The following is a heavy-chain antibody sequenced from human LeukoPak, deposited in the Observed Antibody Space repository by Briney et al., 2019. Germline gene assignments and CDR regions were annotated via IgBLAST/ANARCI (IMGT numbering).Heavy chain of an antibody. J-gene: IGHJ6*03. CDR3: ARVPNYSNYPYYYYYYMDV. CDR1: GGSFSGYY. V-gene: IGHV4-34*01. D-gene: IGHD4-11*01. CDR2: INHSGST. Sequence: PSETLSLTCAGYGGSFSGYYWSWIRQPPGKGLEWIGEINHSGSTNYNPSLKSRVTISVDTSKNQFSLKLSSVTAADTAVYYCARVPNYSNYPYYYYYYMDVWGKGTTVTVSS.